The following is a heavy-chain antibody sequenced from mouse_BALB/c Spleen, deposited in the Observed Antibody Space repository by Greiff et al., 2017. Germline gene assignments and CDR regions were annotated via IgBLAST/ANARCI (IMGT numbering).Heavy chain of an antibody. CDR3: ARGLRQYYAMDY. J-gene: IGHJ2*01. D-gene: IGHD1-2*01. CDR1: GYAFSSYW. Sequence: VQLQQSGAELVRPGSSVKISCEASGYAFSSYWMNWVKQRPGQGLEWIGQIYPGDGDTNYNGKFKGKATLTADKSSSTAYMQLSSLTSEDSAVYFCARGLRQYYAMDYWGQGTTLTVSS. V-gene: IGHV1-80*01. CDR2: IYPGDGDT.